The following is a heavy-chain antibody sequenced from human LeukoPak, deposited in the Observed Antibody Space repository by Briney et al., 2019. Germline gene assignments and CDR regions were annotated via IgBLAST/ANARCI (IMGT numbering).Heavy chain of an antibody. CDR3: AKPAASSIAS. D-gene: IGHD2-2*01. J-gene: IGHJ5*01. V-gene: IGHV6-1*01. Sequence: SQTLSLTCAISGDSVSSNSAAWNWIRQSPSRGLEWLGRTYYRSQWYNHYAVSVKSRITINPDTPKNQFSLQLNSVTPGDTAVYYCAKPAASSIASCGQGTLVTVSS. CDR2: TYYRSQWYN. CDR1: GDSVSSNSAA.